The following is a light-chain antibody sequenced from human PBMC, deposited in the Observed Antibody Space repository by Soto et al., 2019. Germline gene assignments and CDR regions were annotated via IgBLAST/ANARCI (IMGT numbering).Light chain of an antibody. CDR3: QHYNNCPRRLT. CDR2: GAS. CDR1: QSVSSN. Sequence: EIVMTQSPATLSVSPGERATLSCRASQSVSSNLAWYQQKPGQAPRLLIYGASTRDTGIPARFRGSGSGTELAFTISSLHSEDFAFYYCQHYNNCPRRLTFGGGTKVEIK. J-gene: IGKJ4*01. V-gene: IGKV3-15*01.